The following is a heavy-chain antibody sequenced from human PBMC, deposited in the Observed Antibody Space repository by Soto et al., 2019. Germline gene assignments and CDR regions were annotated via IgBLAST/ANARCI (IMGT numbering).Heavy chain of an antibody. CDR2: ISGSGGTT. V-gene: IGHV3-23*01. CDR1: GFTFSSYA. D-gene: IGHD2-8*01. CDR3: AKGIGVSRRDGMDV. Sequence: PGGSLRLSCAASGFTFSSYAMSWVRQAPGKGLEWVSAISGSGGTTYYADSVKGRFTISRDNSKDTLSLQMNSLRADDTAVYYCAKGIGVSRRDGMDVWGQGTTVTVSS. J-gene: IGHJ6*02.